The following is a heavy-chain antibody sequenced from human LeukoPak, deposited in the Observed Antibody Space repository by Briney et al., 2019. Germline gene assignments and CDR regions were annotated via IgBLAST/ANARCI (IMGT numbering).Heavy chain of an antibody. D-gene: IGHD1-26*01. V-gene: IGHV1-24*01. CDR2: FKAEDAET. CDR3: ATGGSLIVGETDFDY. Sequence: GASVKVSCKVSGYTLTELSMHWVRQAPGKGLEWMGSFKAEDAETIYAQKFQGRVTMTEDTSTDTAYMELSSLRSDDTAVYYCATGGSLIVGETDFDYWGQGTLVTVSS. J-gene: IGHJ4*02. CDR1: GYTLTELS.